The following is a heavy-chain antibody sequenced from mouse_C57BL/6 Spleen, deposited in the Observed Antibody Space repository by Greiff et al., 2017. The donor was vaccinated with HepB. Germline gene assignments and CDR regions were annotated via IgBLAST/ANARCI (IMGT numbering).Heavy chain of an antibody. CDR3: ARMGGNYYFDY. CDR1: GFSLTSYG. Sequence: VQLVESGPGLVQPSQSLSITCTVSGFSLTSYGVHWVRQSPGKGLEWLGVIWSGGSTDYNAAFISRLSISKDNSKSQVFFKMNSLQADDTAIYYCARMGGNYYFDYWGQGTTLTVSS. V-gene: IGHV2-2*01. CDR2: IWSGGST. J-gene: IGHJ2*01. D-gene: IGHD2-1*01.